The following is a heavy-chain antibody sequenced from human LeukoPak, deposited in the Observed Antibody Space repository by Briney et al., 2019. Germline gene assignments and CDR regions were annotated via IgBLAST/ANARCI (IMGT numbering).Heavy chain of an antibody. CDR3: AKLSGSTYSLWYFDY. Sequence: PAGSLTLSCAASGFTFSNYAMSWVRQAPGKGLEWVSTISGSSGGTNYADSVKGRFIISRDNSKNTLYLQMNSLRAEDTAVFYCAKLSGSTYSLWYFDYWGQGTLVTVSS. J-gene: IGHJ4*02. CDR2: ISGSSGGT. V-gene: IGHV3-23*01. D-gene: IGHD3-10*01. CDR1: GFTFSNYA.